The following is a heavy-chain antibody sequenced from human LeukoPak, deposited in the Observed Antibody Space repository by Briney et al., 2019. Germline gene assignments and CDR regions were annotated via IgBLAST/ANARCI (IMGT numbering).Heavy chain of an antibody. V-gene: IGHV4-4*02. CDR2: VSLKGAT. J-gene: IGHJ5*01. CDR3: ARGRNLEWFDY. Sequence: SDTLSLTCAVSGGSIITTNWWSWVRQPPGKGLEWIGEVSLKGATNYSPSLESRVSMSIDKSKNHLSLKLRSVTAADTAMYYRARGRNLEWFDYWGQGTLVTVSS. D-gene: IGHD3-3*01. CDR1: GGSIITTNW.